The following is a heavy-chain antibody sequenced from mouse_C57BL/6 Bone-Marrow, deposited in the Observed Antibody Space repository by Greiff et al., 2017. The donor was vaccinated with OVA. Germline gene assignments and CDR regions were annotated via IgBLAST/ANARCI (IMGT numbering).Heavy chain of an antibody. J-gene: IGHJ2*01. CDR3: ARKIYYDLDY. Sequence: VQLQQSGPELVKPGASVKISCKASGYAFSSSWMNWVKQRPGKGLEWIGRIYPGDGDTNYNGKFKGKATLTADKSSSTAYMQLSSLTSEDSAVYFCARKIYYDLDYWGQGTTLTVSS. CDR2: IYPGDGDT. D-gene: IGHD2-4*01. CDR1: GYAFSSSW. V-gene: IGHV1-82*01.